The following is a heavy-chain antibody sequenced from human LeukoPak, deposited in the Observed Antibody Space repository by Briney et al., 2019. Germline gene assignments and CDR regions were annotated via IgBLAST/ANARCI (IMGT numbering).Heavy chain of an antibody. J-gene: IGHJ4*02. V-gene: IGHV4-59*01. CDR2: LYPTGGRT. CDR3: ARHLAAATSAFDY. D-gene: IGHD6-13*01. CDR1: GGSISSFY. Sequence: SETLSLTCAVSGGSISSFYWSWIRQPPGKGLEWIAYLYPTGGRTNYNPSLKSRVTISVDPSKNHFSLKMNSVTTADTAVYYCARHLAAATSAFDYWGRGALVTVSS.